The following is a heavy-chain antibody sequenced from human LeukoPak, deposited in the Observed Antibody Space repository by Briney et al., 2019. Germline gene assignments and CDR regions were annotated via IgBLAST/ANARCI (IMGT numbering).Heavy chain of an antibody. V-gene: IGHV4-4*07. CDR2: IYNSGTT. D-gene: IGHD1-26*01. CDR1: GGSFSSYY. CDR3: AKDRLGATGHWRIDV. J-gene: IGHJ2*01. Sequence: SETLSLTCTVSGGSFSSYYRTWIRQPAGKGLEWIGRIYNSGTTNYSPSLESRVTMSLDTSKNRFSLSLSSVTAADTAVYYCAKDRLGATGHWRIDVWGRGTLVTVCS.